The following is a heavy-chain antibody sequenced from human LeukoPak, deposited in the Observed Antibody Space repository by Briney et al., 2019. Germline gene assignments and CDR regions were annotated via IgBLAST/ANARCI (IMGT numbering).Heavy chain of an antibody. Sequence: SVKLSCKASGGTFSSYAISWVRQAPGQGLEWMGGIIPIFGTANYAQKFQGRVTITADKSTSTAYMELSSLRSEDTAVYYCARDLYYGSGSYHNFDYWGQGTLVTVSS. CDR2: IIPIFGTA. CDR1: GGTFSSYA. D-gene: IGHD3-10*01. J-gene: IGHJ4*02. V-gene: IGHV1-69*06. CDR3: ARDLYYGSGSYHNFDY.